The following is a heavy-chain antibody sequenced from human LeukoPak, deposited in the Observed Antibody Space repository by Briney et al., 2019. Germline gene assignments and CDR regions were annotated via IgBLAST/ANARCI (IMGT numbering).Heavy chain of an antibody. J-gene: IGHJ4*02. CDR3: ARLGDDY. Sequence: SETLYLTCTVSGGSISSSSYYWGWIRQPPGKGLEWIGSIYYSGSTYYNPSLKSRVTISVDTSKNQFSLKLSSVTAADTAVYYCARLGDDYWGQGTLVTVSS. CDR1: GGSISSSSYY. CDR2: IYYSGST. V-gene: IGHV4-39*01.